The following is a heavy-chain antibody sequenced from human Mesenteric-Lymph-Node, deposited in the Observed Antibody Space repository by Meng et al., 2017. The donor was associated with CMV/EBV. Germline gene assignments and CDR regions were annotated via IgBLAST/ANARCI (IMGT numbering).Heavy chain of an antibody. J-gene: IGHJ6*02. V-gene: IGHV3-11*01. CDR3: ARISWYYGMDV. Sequence: SLKISCAASGFTFSDYYMSWIRQAPGKGLEWVSYIRSTGNTIYYADSVKGRFTISRDNAKNSLYLQMNSLRAEDTAVYYCARISWYYGMDVWGQGTTVTVSS. CDR2: IRSTGNTI. CDR1: GFTFSDYY.